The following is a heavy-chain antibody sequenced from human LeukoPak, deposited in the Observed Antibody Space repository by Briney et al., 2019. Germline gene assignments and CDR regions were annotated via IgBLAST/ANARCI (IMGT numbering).Heavy chain of an antibody. D-gene: IGHD1-20*01. CDR2: IKPDGGEK. V-gene: IGHV3-7*01. J-gene: IGHJ3*02. Sequence: GGSLRLSCAASGFTFSSYMMTWVRQAPGKGLEWVANIKPDGGEKFYVDSVRGRFTISRDNAKNSLYLQMNSLRAEDTAVYYCARDERLTGTPDAFDIWGQGTMVTVSS. CDR3: ARDERLTGTPDAFDI. CDR1: GFTFSSYM.